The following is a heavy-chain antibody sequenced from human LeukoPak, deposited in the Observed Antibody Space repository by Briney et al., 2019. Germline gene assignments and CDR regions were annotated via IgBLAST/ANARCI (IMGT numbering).Heavy chain of an antibody. CDR1: GGSISSGSYY. CDR2: IYYSGTT. CDR3: ARDGVGATDY. D-gene: IGHD1-26*01. V-gene: IGHV4-39*07. J-gene: IGHJ4*02. Sequence: SEALSLTCTVSGGSISSGSYYWVWIRQPPGKGLEWIGTIYYSGTTYYNPSLKSRVTISVDTSKNQFSLRLSSVTAADTAVYYCARDGVGATDYWGQGTLVTVSS.